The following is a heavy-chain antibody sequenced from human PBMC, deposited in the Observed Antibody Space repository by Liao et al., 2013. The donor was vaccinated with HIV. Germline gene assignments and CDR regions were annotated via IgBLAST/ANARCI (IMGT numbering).Heavy chain of an antibody. D-gene: IGHD7-27*01. CDR3: ARDRGANWGESYAFDI. J-gene: IGHJ3*02. Sequence: QLQLQESGPGLVKPSETLSLTCTVSGGSIRSSSYYWGWIRQTPGKGLEWIGNIYYSGSTYYNLSLKSRVTILVDASKSQFSLRLNSVTAADTALYYCARDRGANWGESYAFDIWGQGTMVTVSS. V-gene: IGHV4-39*07. CDR2: IYYSGST. CDR1: GGSIRSSSYY.